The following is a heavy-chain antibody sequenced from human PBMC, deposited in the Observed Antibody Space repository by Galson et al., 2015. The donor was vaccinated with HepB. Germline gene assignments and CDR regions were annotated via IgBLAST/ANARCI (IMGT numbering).Heavy chain of an antibody. CDR1: GYTFIDYY. CDR3: ASLSDYYDSRSPYFDH. D-gene: IGHD3-22*01. V-gene: IGHV1-2*02. Sequence: SVKVSCKASGYTFIDYYIHWVRQAPGQGLEWMGWYSPDSTGSNYAPKFQGSVSMTGDTSVNTAYLELSRLKSDDTAVYYCASLSDYYDSRSPYFDHWGQGTLVTVSS. J-gene: IGHJ4*02. CDR2: YSPDSTGS.